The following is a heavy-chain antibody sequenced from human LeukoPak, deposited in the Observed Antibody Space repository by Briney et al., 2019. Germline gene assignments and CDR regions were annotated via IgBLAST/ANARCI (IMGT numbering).Heavy chain of an antibody. Sequence: ASVKVSCKASGYTVTGYYMHWVRQAPGQGLEWMGWINPNSGGTNYAQKFQGRVTMTRDTSISTAYMELSRLRSDDTAVYYCARDLEAYCSSTSCYGTFDIWGQGTMVTVSS. V-gene: IGHV1-2*02. CDR2: INPNSGGT. CDR3: ARDLEAYCSSTSCYGTFDI. D-gene: IGHD2-2*01. J-gene: IGHJ3*02. CDR1: GYTVTGYY.